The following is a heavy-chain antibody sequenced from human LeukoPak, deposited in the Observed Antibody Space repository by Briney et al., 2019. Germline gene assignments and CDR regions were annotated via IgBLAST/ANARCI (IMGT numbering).Heavy chain of an antibody. J-gene: IGHJ6*02. Sequence: GGSLRLSCAASGFTFSSYGMHWVRQAPGKGLEWVAVISYDGSNKYYADSVKGRFTISRDNSKNTLYLQMNSLRAEDTAVYYCAKDLMVRGGVHYYGMDVWGQGTTVTVSS. D-gene: IGHD3-10*01. CDR2: ISYDGSNK. V-gene: IGHV3-30*18. CDR3: AKDLMVRGGVHYYGMDV. CDR1: GFTFSSYG.